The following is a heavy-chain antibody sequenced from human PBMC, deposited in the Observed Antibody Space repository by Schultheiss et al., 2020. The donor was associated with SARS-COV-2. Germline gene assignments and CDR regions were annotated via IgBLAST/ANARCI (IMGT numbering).Heavy chain of an antibody. Sequence: GGSLRLSCAASGFTFSSYAMSWVRQAPGKGLEWVSYISSSGSTIYYADSVKGRFTISRDNSKNTLYLQMNSLRAEDTAVYYCATTPTHHPFDYWGQGTLVTVSS. D-gene: IGHD4-11*01. CDR3: ATTPTHHPFDY. V-gene: IGHV3-23*01. CDR2: ISSSGSTI. J-gene: IGHJ4*02. CDR1: GFTFSSYA.